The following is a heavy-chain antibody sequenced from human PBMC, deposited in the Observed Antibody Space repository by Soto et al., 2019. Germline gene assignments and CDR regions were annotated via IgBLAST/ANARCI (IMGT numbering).Heavy chain of an antibody. CDR1: GGSISSYY. J-gene: IGHJ4*02. CDR2: IYYSGST. Sequence: SETLSLTCTVSGGSISSYYWSWIRQPSGKGLEWIGYIYYSGSTNYNPSLKSRVTISVDTSKNQFSLKLSSVTAADTAVYYCATFGGYYDSSQHLDYWGQGTLVTVSS. CDR3: ATFGGYYDSSQHLDY. V-gene: IGHV4-59*08. D-gene: IGHD3-22*01.